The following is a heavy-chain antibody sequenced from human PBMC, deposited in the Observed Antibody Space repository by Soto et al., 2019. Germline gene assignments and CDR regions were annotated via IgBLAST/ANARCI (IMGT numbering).Heavy chain of an antibody. CDR2: IIPIFGTA. CDR3: ARRYCSSTSCYYYYGMDV. D-gene: IGHD2-2*01. Sequence: SVKVSCKASGGTFSSYAISWVRQAPGQGLEWMGGIIPIFGTADYAQKFQGRVTITADESTSTAYMELSSLRSEDTAVYYCARRYCSSTSCYYYYGMDVWGQGTTVTVSS. CDR1: GGTFSSYA. V-gene: IGHV1-69*13. J-gene: IGHJ6*02.